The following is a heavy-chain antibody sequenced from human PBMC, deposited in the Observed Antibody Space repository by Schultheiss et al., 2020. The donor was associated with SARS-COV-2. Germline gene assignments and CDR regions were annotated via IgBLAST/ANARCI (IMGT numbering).Heavy chain of an antibody. J-gene: IGHJ4*02. CDR1: GFTFSSYA. CDR2: ISGSGGST. V-gene: IGHV3-23*01. Sequence: GGSLRLSCAASGFTFSSYAMSWVRQAPGKGLEWVSAISGSGGSTYYADSVKGRFTISRDNSKNTLYLQMNSLRAEDTAVYYCARDGSATTSEIDYWGQGTLVTVSS. D-gene: IGHD1-1*01. CDR3: ARDGSATTSEIDY.